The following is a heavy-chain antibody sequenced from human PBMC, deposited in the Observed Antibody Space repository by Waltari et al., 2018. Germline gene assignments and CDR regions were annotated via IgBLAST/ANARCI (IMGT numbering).Heavy chain of an antibody. J-gene: IGHJ4*02. V-gene: IGHV1-69*14. CDR2: IIPIFGTA. D-gene: IGHD3-22*01. CDR1: GGNFSSDA. CDR3: ARVGADSSGYSY. Sequence: QVQLVQYGAEVKKNGSSVKVSCKASGGNFSSDANSWVRQAPGQGLEWMGRIIPIFGTANYAQKFQGRVTITADKSTSTAYMELSSLRSEDTAVYYCARVGADSSGYSYWGQGTLVTVSS.